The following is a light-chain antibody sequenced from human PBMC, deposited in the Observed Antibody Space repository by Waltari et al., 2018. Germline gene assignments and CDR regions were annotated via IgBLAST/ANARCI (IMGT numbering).Light chain of an antibody. J-gene: IGKJ1*01. CDR2: RAS. CDR1: QSVSTW. CDR3: QQYQTYSRT. V-gene: IGKV1-5*03. Sequence: DIQMTQSPSTVSTSVGDSVIITCRTSQSVSTWLAWYQQKPGKAPNLLIYRASSLKSGVPSRFSGSGSGTEFTLTITSLQPDDFATYYCQQYQTYSRTFGPGTKVEVK.